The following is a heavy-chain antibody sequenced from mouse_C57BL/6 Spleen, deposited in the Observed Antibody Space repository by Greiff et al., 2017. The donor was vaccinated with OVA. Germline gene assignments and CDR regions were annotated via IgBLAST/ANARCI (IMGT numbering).Heavy chain of an antibody. J-gene: IGHJ4*01. D-gene: IGHD2-12*01. CDR1: GYSFTGYY. CDR3: AKGLRRGYAMDY. V-gene: IGHV1-42*01. CDR2: INPSTGGT. Sequence: EVKLQESGPELVKPGASVKISCKASGYSFTGYYMNWVKQSPEKSLEWIGEINPSTGGTTYNQKFKAKATLTVDKSSSTAYMQLKSLTSEDSAVYYCAKGLRRGYAMDYWGQGTTVTVSS.